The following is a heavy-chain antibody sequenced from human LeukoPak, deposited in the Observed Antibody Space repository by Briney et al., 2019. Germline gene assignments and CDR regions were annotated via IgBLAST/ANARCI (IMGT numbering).Heavy chain of an antibody. Sequence: PSETLSLTCTVSGGSISSYYWSWIRQPPGKGLEWIGYIYYSGSTNYNPSLKSRVTISVDTSKNQFSLKLSSVTAADTAVYYCARPKSSSGWNFDYWGQGTLVTVSS. J-gene: IGHJ4*02. CDR1: GGSISSYY. V-gene: IGHV4-59*01. CDR2: IYYSGST. D-gene: IGHD6-19*01. CDR3: ARPKSSSGWNFDY.